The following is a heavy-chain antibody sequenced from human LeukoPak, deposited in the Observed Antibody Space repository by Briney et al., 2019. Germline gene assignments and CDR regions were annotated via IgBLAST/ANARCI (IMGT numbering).Heavy chain of an antibody. J-gene: IGHJ6*02. V-gene: IGHV4-4*07. CDR3: TRMYLDV. D-gene: IGHD2-8*01. CDR2: IHTSGST. CDR1: GGSISSYY. Sequence: SETLSLTCTVSGGSISSYYWSWIRQPAGKGVGWIGRIHTSGSTNYNPSLKSRVTMAVDTSKNQYSLKLNSVTAENTAVYYCTRMYLDVWGQGTTVTVSS.